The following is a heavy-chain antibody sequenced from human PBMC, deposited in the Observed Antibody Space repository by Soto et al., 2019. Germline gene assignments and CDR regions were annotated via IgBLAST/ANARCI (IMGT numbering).Heavy chain of an antibody. D-gene: IGHD6-19*01. Sequence: QVQLVQYGAEVKKPGASVKVSCKASSYTFTSCGIIWVRQAHGQGLEWMGWISAYNGNTNYAQKLQGRVTMTTDTSTSTAYMELRILRSDDTAVYYCARDSSGWPLYWGQGTLVTVSS. J-gene: IGHJ4*02. V-gene: IGHV1-18*01. CDR3: ARDSSGWPLY. CDR2: ISAYNGNT. CDR1: SYTFTSCG.